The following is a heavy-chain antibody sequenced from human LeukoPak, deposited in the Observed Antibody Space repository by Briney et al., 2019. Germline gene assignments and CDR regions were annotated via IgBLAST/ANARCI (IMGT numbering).Heavy chain of an antibody. V-gene: IGHV4-59*01. Sequence: PSETLSLTCTVSGGSISSYYWGWIRQPPGKGLGWIWNIYYSGSTNYNPSLKSRVTISVDTSKSQFSLKLCSVTAEDTAVYYCAGGWGYSSSSLWFVPWGQGTLVTVSS. CDR1: GGSISSYY. CDR2: IYYSGST. J-gene: IGHJ5*02. D-gene: IGHD6-6*01. CDR3: AGGWGYSSSSLWFVP.